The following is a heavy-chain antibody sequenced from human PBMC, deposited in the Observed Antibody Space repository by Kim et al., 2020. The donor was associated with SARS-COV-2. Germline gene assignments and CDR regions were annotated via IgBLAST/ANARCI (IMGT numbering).Heavy chain of an antibody. CDR3: ARVGVGQNDY. V-gene: IGHV3-21*01. D-gene: IGHD3-3*01. CDR2: SI. Sequence: SIYYADSVKGRFTISRDNAKNSLYLQMNSLRAEDTAVYYCARVGVGQNDYWGQGTLVTVSS. J-gene: IGHJ4*02.